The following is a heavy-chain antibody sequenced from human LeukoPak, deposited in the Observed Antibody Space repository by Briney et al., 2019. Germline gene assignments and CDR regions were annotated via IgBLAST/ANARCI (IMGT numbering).Heavy chain of an antibody. V-gene: IGHV1-2*02. CDR3: ARDHSNDFWSGSGPLYYMDV. CDR1: GYTFTGYY. J-gene: IGHJ6*03. D-gene: IGHD3-3*01. Sequence: ASVKVSCKASGYTFTGYYIHWVRQAPGQGLEWMTWMHPNSGDTNYAQKFQGRVTMTWDTSISTAYMELSRLRSDDTAVYYCARDHSNDFWSGSGPLYYMDVWGKGTTVTVSS. CDR2: MHPNSGDT.